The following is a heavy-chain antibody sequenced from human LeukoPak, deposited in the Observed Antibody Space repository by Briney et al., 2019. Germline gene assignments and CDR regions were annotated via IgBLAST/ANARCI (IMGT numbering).Heavy chain of an antibody. D-gene: IGHD2-2*03. J-gene: IGHJ4*02. CDR2: INPNSGGT. CDR3: ASYIRGGYCSGGVDY. V-gene: IGHV1-2*02. CDR1: GYTFTGYY. Sequence: ASVKVSCKASGYTFTGYYVHWVRQAPGQGLEWIGCINPNSGGTNYAQKFQGRVTMTRDTSISTAYMELSRLRSDDTAVYYCASYIRGGYCSGGVDYWGQGTLVTVSS.